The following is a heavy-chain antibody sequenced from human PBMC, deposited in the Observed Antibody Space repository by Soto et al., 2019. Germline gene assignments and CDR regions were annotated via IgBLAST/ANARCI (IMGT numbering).Heavy chain of an antibody. CDR1: GGTFSRYA. J-gene: IGHJ2*01. CDR2: ITPMFGTA. D-gene: IGHD6-19*01. Sequence: QVQLVQSGAEVKKPGSSVKVSCKASGGTFSRYAISWVRQAPGQGLEWMGGITPMFGTANYAQKFQGRVTITADESTSTAHMALRRLRSEATAVYYCAQPLGSAVAGPGRFDLWGRGTLVIVSS. CDR3: AQPLGSAVAGPGRFDL. V-gene: IGHV1-69*12.